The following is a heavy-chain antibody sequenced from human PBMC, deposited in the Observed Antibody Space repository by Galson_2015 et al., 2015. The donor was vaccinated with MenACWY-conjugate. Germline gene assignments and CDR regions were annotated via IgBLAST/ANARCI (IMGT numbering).Heavy chain of an antibody. Sequence: SLRLSCAASGFTFSIYWMHWVRQAPGKGLVWVSRINSDGSNTNYADSVKGRFTISRDNAKNTLYLQMNSLRAEDTAVYYCARDALGVPATAAYFDYWGQGTLVTVSS. CDR1: GFTFSIYW. V-gene: IGHV3-74*01. D-gene: IGHD2-2*01. CDR3: ARDALGVPATAAYFDY. CDR2: INSDGSNT. J-gene: IGHJ4*02.